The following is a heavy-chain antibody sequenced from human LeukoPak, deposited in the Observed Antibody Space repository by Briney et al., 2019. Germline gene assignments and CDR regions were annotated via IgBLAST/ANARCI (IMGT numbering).Heavy chain of an antibody. CDR3: ARDLAAGSNWFDP. J-gene: IGHJ5*02. D-gene: IGHD6-13*01. CDR2: INPNSGGT. Sequence: GASVKVSCMASGYTFTGYYMHWVRQAPGQGLEWMGRINPNSGGTNYAQKFQGRVTMTRDTSISTAYMELSRLRSDDTAVYYCARDLAAGSNWFDPWGQGTLVTVSS. V-gene: IGHV1-2*06. CDR1: GYTFTGYY.